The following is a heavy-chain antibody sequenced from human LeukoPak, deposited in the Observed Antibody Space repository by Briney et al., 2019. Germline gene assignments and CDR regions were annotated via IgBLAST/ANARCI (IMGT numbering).Heavy chain of an antibody. CDR1: GFIFNTYA. D-gene: IGHD5-18*01. V-gene: IGHV3-23*01. CDR3: ARTLYSYAGY. Sequence: PGGSLRLSCAGSGFIFNTYALSWVRQVPGKGLEWVSGISGIGDRTYYADSVKGRFTISRDNSKNALYLQMSSLRAGDTAVYYCARTLYSYAGYWGQGTLVTVSS. J-gene: IGHJ4*02. CDR2: ISGIGDRT.